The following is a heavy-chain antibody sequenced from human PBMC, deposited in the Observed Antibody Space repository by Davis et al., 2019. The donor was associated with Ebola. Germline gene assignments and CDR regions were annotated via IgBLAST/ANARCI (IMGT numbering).Heavy chain of an antibody. CDR1: GFTFTRYA. V-gene: IGHV3-23*01. Sequence: GESLKISCAASGFTFTRYAMNWVRQAPGKGLEWVAGISGGGGTTYYADSVKGRFTISRDNSKNTVYLQMNSLRAEDTAVYYCTRHVSGDFWYFDLWGRGTLVTVSS. D-gene: IGHD4-17*01. CDR3: TRHVSGDFWYFDL. CDR2: ISGGGGTT. J-gene: IGHJ2*01.